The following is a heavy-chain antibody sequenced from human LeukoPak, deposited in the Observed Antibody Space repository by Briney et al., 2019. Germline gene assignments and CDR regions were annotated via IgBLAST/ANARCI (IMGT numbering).Heavy chain of an antibody. Sequence: SETLSLTCTVSGGSISSYYWSWIRQPPGKGLEWIGYIYTSGSTYYNPSLKSRVTISVDTSKNQFSLKLSSVTAADTAVYYCARDDNREEWESTNFDYWGQGTLVTVSS. V-gene: IGHV4-4*09. CDR3: ARDDNREEWESTNFDY. D-gene: IGHD1-14*01. J-gene: IGHJ4*02. CDR2: IYTSGST. CDR1: GGSISSYY.